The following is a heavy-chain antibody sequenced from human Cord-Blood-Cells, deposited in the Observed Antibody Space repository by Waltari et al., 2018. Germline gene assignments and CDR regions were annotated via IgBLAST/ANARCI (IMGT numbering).Heavy chain of an antibody. J-gene: IGHJ4*02. CDR1: GSTFSSYW. V-gene: IGHV3-7*01. Sequence: EVQLVESGGGSVQPGGSLRLSCAASGSTFSSYWMSWVRQAPGKGLEWVANIKQDGSEKYYVDSVKGRFTISRDNAKNSVYLQMNSLRAEDTAVYYCARRGYFDYWGQGTLVTVSS. CDR3: ARRGYFDY. D-gene: IGHD2-15*01. CDR2: IKQDGSEK.